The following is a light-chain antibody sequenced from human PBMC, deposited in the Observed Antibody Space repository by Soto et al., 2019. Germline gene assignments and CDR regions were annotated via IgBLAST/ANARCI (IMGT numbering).Light chain of an antibody. Sequence: IQMTQSPSSLSASVGDRVIITCRASQAIRNDLGWYQQKPGKAPKLLIYTASTLQSGVPSRFSGSGSGADFTLTIRSLQPEDSATYYCLHDYSYPRTFGQRTKVDIK. CDR3: LHDYSYPRT. CDR2: TAS. CDR1: QAIRND. V-gene: IGKV1-6*01. J-gene: IGKJ1*01.